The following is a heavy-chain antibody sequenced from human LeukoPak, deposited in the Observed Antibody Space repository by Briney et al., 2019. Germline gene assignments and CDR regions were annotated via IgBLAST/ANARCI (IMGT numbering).Heavy chain of an antibody. Sequence: SQTLSLTCTVSGGSISSGSYYWSWIRQPAGKGLEWIGRIYTSGSTDYNPALRSRVTISVDTSKNQFSLKLRFVTAADTPVYYCARGAYGSGFWGQGTLVTVSS. V-gene: IGHV4-61*02. CDR1: GGSISSGSYY. D-gene: IGHD6-19*01. CDR2: IYTSGST. CDR3: ARGAYGSGF. J-gene: IGHJ4*02.